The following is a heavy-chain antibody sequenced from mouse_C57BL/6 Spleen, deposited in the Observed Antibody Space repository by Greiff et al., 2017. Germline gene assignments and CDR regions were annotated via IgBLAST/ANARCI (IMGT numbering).Heavy chain of an antibody. Sequence: EVQLVESGGGLVKPGGSLKLSCAASGFTFSSYTMSWVRQTPEKRLEWVATISGGGGNTYYPDSVKGRFTISRDNAKNTLYLQMSSLRSEDTALYYCARQDYYGSSPLDYWGQGTTLTVSS. CDR3: ARQDYYGSSPLDY. V-gene: IGHV5-9*01. CDR1: GFTFSSYT. CDR2: ISGGGGNT. D-gene: IGHD1-1*01. J-gene: IGHJ2*01.